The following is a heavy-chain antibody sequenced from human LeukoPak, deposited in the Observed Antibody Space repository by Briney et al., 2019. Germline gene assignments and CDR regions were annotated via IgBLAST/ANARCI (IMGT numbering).Heavy chain of an antibody. CDR1: GYTFTSYD. J-gene: IGHJ4*02. Sequence: ASVKVSCKASGYTFTSYDINGVRQATGQGLEGMGWMNPNSGNTGYEQKFQGRVTMTRNTSISTAYIELSSLRSDDKDVYSCARGLAARQIWGQGPLVTVSS. CDR2: MNPNSGNT. D-gene: IGHD6-6*01. V-gene: IGHV1-8*01. CDR3: ARGLAARQI.